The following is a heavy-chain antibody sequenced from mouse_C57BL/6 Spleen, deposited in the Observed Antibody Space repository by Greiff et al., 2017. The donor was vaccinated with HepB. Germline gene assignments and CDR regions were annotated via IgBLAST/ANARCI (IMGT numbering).Heavy chain of an antibody. J-gene: IGHJ4*01. V-gene: IGHV1-80*01. D-gene: IGHD2-12*01. CDR2: IYPGDGDT. CDR1: GYAFSSYW. CDR3: ARGGVKMDY. Sequence: QVQLQQSGAELVKPGASVKISCKASGYAFSSYWTNWVKQRPGKGLEWIGQIYPGDGDTNYNGKFKGKATLTADKSSSTAYMQLSSLTSEDSAVYFCARGGVKMDYWGQGTSVTVSS.